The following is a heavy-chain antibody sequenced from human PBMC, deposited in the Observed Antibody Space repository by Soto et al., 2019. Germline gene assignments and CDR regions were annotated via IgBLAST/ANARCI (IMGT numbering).Heavy chain of an antibody. Sequence: EVQLVESGGGLIQPGGSLKLSCAASGFTVGNNYMSWVRQAPGKGLEWVSLIYSTGTTKYADSVKGRFTVSRDNAKNSLRAEDTAVYYCAKDGRGSGSHYNSFGYWGQGTLVNVSS. J-gene: IGHJ4*02. V-gene: IGHV3-53*01. CDR3: AKDGRGSGSHYNSFGY. CDR2: IYSTGTT. D-gene: IGHD3-10*01. CDR1: GFTVGNNY.